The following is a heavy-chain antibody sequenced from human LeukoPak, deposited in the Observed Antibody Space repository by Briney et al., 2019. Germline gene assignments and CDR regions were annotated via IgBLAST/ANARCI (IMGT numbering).Heavy chain of an antibody. D-gene: IGHD4-17*01. V-gene: IGHV3-23*01. J-gene: IGHJ1*01. CDR2: ISGSGGST. Sequence: GGSLRLSCAASGFTFSSYAMSWVRQAPGKGLEWVSAISGSGGSTYYADSVKGRFTISRDNSKNTLYLQMNSLRAEDTAVYYCAKSGGMTTVTHPRYFQHWGQGTLVTVSP. CDR1: GFTFSSYA. CDR3: AKSGGMTTVTHPRYFQH.